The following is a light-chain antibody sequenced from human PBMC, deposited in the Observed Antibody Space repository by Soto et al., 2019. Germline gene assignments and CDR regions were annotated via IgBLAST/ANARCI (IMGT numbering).Light chain of an antibody. Sequence: IQMTQSPSTLSASVGDRVTITCRASQSISSWLAWYQQKPGKAPKLLIYKASSLESGVPSRFSGSGSGTEFTLTISSLQPDDFATYYRQQYNSLWTFGQGTKVDIK. CDR3: QQYNSLWT. CDR1: QSISSW. V-gene: IGKV1-5*03. J-gene: IGKJ1*01. CDR2: KAS.